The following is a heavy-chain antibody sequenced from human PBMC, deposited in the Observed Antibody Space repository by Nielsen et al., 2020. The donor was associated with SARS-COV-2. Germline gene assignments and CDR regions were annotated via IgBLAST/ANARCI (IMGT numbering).Heavy chain of an antibody. J-gene: IGHJ4*02. Sequence: SLKISCAASGFRFDDYAMHWVRQAPGKGLEWVSGISGNKNTIVYADSVKGRFTISRDNSKNTLYLQMNSLRAEDTAVYYCARDRRALTAAITYDLDYWGQGTLVTVSS. CDR3: ARDRRALTAAITYDLDY. CDR2: ISGNKNTI. CDR1: GFRFDDYA. D-gene: IGHD3-3*01. V-gene: IGHV3-9*01.